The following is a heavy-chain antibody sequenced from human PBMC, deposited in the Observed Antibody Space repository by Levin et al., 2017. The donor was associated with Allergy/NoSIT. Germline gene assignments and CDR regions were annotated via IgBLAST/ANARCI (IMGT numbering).Heavy chain of an antibody. CDR2: IKQHGSEK. D-gene: IGHD6-19*01. CDR3: ARDIKTVFRWYSSYATSVPVAFDI. CDR1: GFTFSSYW. J-gene: IGHJ3*02. Sequence: GGSLRLSCATSGFTFSSYWMSWVRQAPGKGLEWVADIKQHGSEKYYVDSVKGRFTISRDNAKNSLYLQMNSLRAEDTAVYYCARDIKTVFRWYSSYATSVPVAFDIWGQGTRVTVSS. V-gene: IGHV3-7*01.